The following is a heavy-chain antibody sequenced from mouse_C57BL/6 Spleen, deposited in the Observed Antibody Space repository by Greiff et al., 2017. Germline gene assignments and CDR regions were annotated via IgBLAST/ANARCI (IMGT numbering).Heavy chain of an antibody. V-gene: IGHV1-26*01. J-gene: IGHJ2*01. CDR3: ASITTVRDY. Sequence: EVQLQQSGPELVKPGASVKISCKASGYTFTDYYMNWVKQSHGKSLEWIGDINPNSGGTSYNQKFKGKATLTVDKSSSTAYMELRSLTSEDSAVYYCASITTVRDYWGQGTTLTVSS. D-gene: IGHD1-1*01. CDR1: GYTFTDYY. CDR2: INPNSGGT.